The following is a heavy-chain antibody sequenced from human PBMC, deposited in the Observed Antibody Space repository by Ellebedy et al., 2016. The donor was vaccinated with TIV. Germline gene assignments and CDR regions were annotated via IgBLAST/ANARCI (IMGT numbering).Heavy chain of an antibody. J-gene: IGHJ2*01. CDR3: ASWHLGALWWYFDL. CDR1: GGSISSSSYY. CDR2: IYYSGST. D-gene: IGHD3-16*01. Sequence: MPSETLSLTCTVSGGSISSSSYYWGWIRQPPGKGLEWIGSIYYSGSTYYNPSRKIRVTISVDTSKNQFSLKLSSVTAADTAVYYCASWHLGALWWYFDLWGRGTLVTVSS. V-gene: IGHV4-39*07.